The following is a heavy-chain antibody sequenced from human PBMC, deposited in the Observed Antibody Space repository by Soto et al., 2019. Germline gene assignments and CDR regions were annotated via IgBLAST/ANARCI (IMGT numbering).Heavy chain of an antibody. CDR1: GFTFSSYA. D-gene: IGHD2-8*01. J-gene: IGHJ4*02. Sequence: PGGSLRLSCAASGFTFSSYAMSWVRQAPGKGLEWVSAIRGSGGSTYYADSVKGRFTISRDNSKNTLYLQMNSLRAEDTAVYFFAKDLGYCTNGVCSGFDYWGQGTLVTVSS. CDR3: AKDLGYCTNGVCSGFDY. V-gene: IGHV3-23*01. CDR2: IRGSGGST.